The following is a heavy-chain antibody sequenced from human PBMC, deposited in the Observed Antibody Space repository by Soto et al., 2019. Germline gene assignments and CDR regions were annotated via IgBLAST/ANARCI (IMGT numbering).Heavy chain of an antibody. CDR3: ARVAETGYTSGWYYFDY. J-gene: IGHJ4*02. Sequence: QVQLVQSGADVKKPGSAVKVSCEVSGGSFSNYAFTWMQQGPREGLEWMGGIIPIFGTANYARQFKGRVAISADKSTTTTYMELSNLTAEDTAVYYCARVAETGYTSGWYYFDYWGQGSLVTVSS. CDR2: IIPIFGTA. CDR1: GGSFSNYA. V-gene: IGHV1-69*14. D-gene: IGHD6-19*01.